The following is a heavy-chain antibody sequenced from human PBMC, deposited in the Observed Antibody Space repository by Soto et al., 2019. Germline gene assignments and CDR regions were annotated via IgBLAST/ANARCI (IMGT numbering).Heavy chain of an antibody. CDR2: INPSGAST. V-gene: IGHV1-46*01. CDR3: ARDAQIGHGYSAYHTY. D-gene: IGHD5-12*01. Sequence: ASVKVSCTASGYTFTSYYIHWVRQAPGQGLEWVGLINPSGASTTYAQKFQGRVTMTRDTSTSTVYMELNSLRSEDTAVYFCARDAQIGHGYSAYHTYWGQ. J-gene: IGHJ4*02. CDR1: GYTFTSYY.